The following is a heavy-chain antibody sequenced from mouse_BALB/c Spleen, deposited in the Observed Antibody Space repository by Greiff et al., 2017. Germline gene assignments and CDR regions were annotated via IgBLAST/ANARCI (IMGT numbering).Heavy chain of an antibody. CDR1: GFTFSSFG. Sequence: EVKVIESGGGLVQPGGSRKLSCAASGFTFSSFGMHWVRQAPEKGLEWVAYISSGSSTIYYADTVKGRFTISRDNPKNTLFLQMTSLRSEDTAMYYCARSDGYYPLFDYWSQGTTLTVSS. D-gene: IGHD2-3*01. J-gene: IGHJ2*01. CDR3: ARSDGYYPLFDY. V-gene: IGHV5-17*02. CDR2: ISSGSSTI.